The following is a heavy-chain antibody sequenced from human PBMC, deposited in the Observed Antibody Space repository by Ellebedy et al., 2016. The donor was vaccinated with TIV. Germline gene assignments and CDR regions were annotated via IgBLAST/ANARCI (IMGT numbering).Heavy chain of an antibody. Sequence: SETLSLTCTVSGGSISSGGYYWSWIRQHPGKGLEWIGYIYYSGSTYYNPSLKSRFTISVDTSKNQFSLKLSSVTAADTAVYYCARGGRRWFSDYWGQGTLVTVSS. CDR2: IYYSGST. J-gene: IGHJ4*02. V-gene: IGHV4-31*03. CDR3: ARGGRRWFSDY. D-gene: IGHD4-23*01. CDR1: GGSISSGGYY.